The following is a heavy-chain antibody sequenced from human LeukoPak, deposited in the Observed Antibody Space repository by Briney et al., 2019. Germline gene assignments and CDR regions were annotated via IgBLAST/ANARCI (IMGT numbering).Heavy chain of an antibody. Sequence: ASVKVSCKASGYTFTSYGISWVRQAPGQGLEWVGWISAYNGNTNYAQKLQGRVTMTTDTSTSTAYMELRSLRSDDAAVYYCARDMGDTTVTTGFDYWGQGTLVTVSS. CDR3: ARDMGDTTVTTGFDY. CDR2: ISAYNGNT. J-gene: IGHJ4*02. D-gene: IGHD4-17*01. V-gene: IGHV1-18*01. CDR1: GYTFTSYG.